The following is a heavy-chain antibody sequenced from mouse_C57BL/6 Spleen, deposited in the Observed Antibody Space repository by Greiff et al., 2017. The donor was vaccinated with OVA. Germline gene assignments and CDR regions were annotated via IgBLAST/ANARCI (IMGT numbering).Heavy chain of an antibody. D-gene: IGHD1-1*01. V-gene: IGHV1-85*01. Sequence: QVQLKESGPELVKPGASVKLSCKASGYTFTSYDINWVKQRPGQGLEWIGWIYPRDGSTKYNEKFKGKATLTVDTSSSTAYMELHSLTSEDSAVYYCARSTVVSFDYWGQGTTLTVSS. CDR2: IYPRDGST. J-gene: IGHJ2*01. CDR1: GYTFTSYD. CDR3: ARSTVVSFDY.